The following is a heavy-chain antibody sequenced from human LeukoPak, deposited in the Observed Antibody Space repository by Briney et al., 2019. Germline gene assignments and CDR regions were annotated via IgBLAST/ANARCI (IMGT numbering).Heavy chain of an antibody. CDR3: ARVGWGDVASYPNWLDP. CDR1: GGSISSKTHD. Sequence: KASETLSLTCTVSGGSISSKTHDWGWLRQPPGTGLEWIANIYYNGNTAYNPSLKSRVTISIDTSKNQFSLRLNSVTAADTAIYYCARVGWGDVASYPNWLDPWGQGTLVTVSS. J-gene: IGHJ5*02. V-gene: IGHV4-39*07. D-gene: IGHD3-10*01. CDR2: IYYNGNT.